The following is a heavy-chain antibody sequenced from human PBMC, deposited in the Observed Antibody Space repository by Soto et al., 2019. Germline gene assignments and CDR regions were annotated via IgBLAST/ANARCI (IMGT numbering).Heavy chain of an antibody. CDR1: GYTFTTYG. Sequence: ASVKVSCKASGYTFTTYGINWVRQAPGQGLEWMGWISAFNNNTDYAQKVQGRVTMTTDTSTGTAYMELRSLRSDDTAVYYCARVAPVTIFGVVIKGYYYYGMDVWGQGTTVTVSS. CDR2: ISAFNNNT. CDR3: ARVAPVTIFGVVIKGYYYYGMDV. V-gene: IGHV1-18*04. D-gene: IGHD3-3*01. J-gene: IGHJ6*02.